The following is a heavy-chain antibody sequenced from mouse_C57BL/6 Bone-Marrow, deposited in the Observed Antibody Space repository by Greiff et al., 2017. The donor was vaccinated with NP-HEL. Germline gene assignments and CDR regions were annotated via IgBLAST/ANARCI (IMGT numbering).Heavy chain of an antibody. Sequence: EVQLQQSGTVLARPGASVKMSCKTSGYTFTSYWMHWVKQRPGQGLEWIGAIYPGNSDTSYNQKFKGKAKLTAVTSASTAYMELSSLTNEDSAVYYCTARQLITTVVPYYFDYWGQGTTLTVSS. CDR2: IYPGNSDT. V-gene: IGHV1-5*01. D-gene: IGHD1-1*01. CDR3: TARQLITTVVPYYFDY. CDR1: GYTFTSYW. J-gene: IGHJ2*01.